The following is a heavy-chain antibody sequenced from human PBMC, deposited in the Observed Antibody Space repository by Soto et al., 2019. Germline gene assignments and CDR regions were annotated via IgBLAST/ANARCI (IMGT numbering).Heavy chain of an antibody. CDR3: AHRHSRITMIVVGTFDY. Sequence: SGPTLVNPTQTLTLTCTFSGFSLSTSGVGVGWIRQPPGKALEWLALIYWNDDKRYSPSLKSRLTITKDTSKNQVVLTMTNMDPVDTATYYCAHRHSRITMIVVGTFDYWGQGTLVTVSS. CDR2: IYWNDDK. V-gene: IGHV2-5*01. CDR1: GFSLSTSGVG. J-gene: IGHJ4*02. D-gene: IGHD3-22*01.